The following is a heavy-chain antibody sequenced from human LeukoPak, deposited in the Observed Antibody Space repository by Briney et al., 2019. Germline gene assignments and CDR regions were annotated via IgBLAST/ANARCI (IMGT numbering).Heavy chain of an antibody. Sequence: ASVKVSCKVSGYIFTELSMHWVRQAPGKGLEWMGGFDPEDGTTIYAQKFQGRVTMTEDTSTDTAYMELSSLQSEDTAIYYCTTDIRWNDSFDHWGQGTLLTVSS. CDR1: GYIFTELS. CDR3: TTDIRWNDSFDH. V-gene: IGHV1-24*01. D-gene: IGHD1-1*01. CDR2: FDPEDGTT. J-gene: IGHJ4*02.